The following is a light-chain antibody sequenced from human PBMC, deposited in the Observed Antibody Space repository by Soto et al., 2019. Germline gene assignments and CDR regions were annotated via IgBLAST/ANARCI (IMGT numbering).Light chain of an antibody. J-gene: IGKJ1*01. CDR2: DAS. Sequence: EIVLTQSPATLSLSPGERATLSCRASQSVSNYLAWYQQKPGQAPRLLIYDASSRATGIPARFSGSGSGTDLTLTISSLDSKDFPVYYWLQSRNSTWTFGQGTKLAIK. CDR3: LQSRNSTWT. V-gene: IGKV3-11*01. CDR1: QSVSNY.